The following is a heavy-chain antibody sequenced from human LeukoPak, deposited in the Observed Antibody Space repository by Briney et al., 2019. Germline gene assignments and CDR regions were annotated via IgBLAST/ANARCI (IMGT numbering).Heavy chain of an antibody. Sequence: GGSLRLSCAASGFTFSSYSMNWVRQAPGKGLEWVSSISSSSSYIYYADSVKGRFTISRDNAKNSLYLQMNSLRAEDTAVYYCASSLAAAGKGTFDIWGQGQWSPSLQ. V-gene: IGHV3-21*01. CDR1: GFTFSSYS. D-gene: IGHD6-13*01. CDR3: ASSLAAAGKGTFDI. J-gene: IGHJ3*02. CDR2: ISSSSSYI.